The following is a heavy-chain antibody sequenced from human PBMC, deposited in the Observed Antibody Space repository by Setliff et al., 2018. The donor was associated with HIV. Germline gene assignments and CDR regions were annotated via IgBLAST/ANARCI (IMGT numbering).Heavy chain of an antibody. CDR2: VSPDGYEK. Sequence: PSETLSLTCTVSGVSTSSSSYYWGWIRQTPGKGLEWVADVSPDGYEKRYADFAKGRFTVSRDNSKNILFLQMDSLGAEDTGIYYCAKPTSGMYPRAFDLWGRGTVVTVSS. D-gene: IGHD1-26*01. CDR3: AKPTSGMYPRAFDL. V-gene: IGHV3-23*01. CDR1: GVSTSSSSYY. J-gene: IGHJ3*01.